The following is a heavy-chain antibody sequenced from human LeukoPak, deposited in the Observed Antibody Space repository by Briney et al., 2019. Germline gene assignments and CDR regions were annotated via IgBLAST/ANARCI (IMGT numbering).Heavy chain of an antibody. CDR1: GFTFSSYW. V-gene: IGHV3-7*01. D-gene: IGHD3-9*01. Sequence: GGSLRLSCAASGFTFSSYWMSWVRQAPGKGLEWVANIKQDGSEKYYVDSVKGRFTISRDNAKNSLYLQMNSLRAEDTAVYYCAREERYFDWLLSDTYYYYGMDVWGQGTTVTVSS. J-gene: IGHJ6*02. CDR3: AREERYFDWLLSDTYYYYGMDV. CDR2: IKQDGSEK.